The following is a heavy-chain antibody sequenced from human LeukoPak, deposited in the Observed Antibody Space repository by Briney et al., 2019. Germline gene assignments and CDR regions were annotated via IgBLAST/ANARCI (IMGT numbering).Heavy chain of an antibody. V-gene: IGHV4-39*01. Sequence: SETLSLTCTVSGGSISSSSYYWGWIRQPPGKGLEWIGSIYYSGSTYYNPSLKSRVTISVDTSKNQFSLKVSSVTAADTAVYYCARVKYKLLYHWFDPWGQGTLVTVSS. J-gene: IGHJ5*02. CDR2: IYYSGST. CDR1: GGSISSSSYY. D-gene: IGHD2-2*02. CDR3: ARVKYKLLYHWFDP.